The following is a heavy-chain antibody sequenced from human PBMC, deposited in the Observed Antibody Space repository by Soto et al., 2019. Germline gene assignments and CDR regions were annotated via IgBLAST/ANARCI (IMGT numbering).Heavy chain of an antibody. CDR1: GGSISSSSYY. CDR3: ARGHLRRGTFWNAFDI. CDR2: INHSGST. V-gene: IGHV4-39*07. Sequence: SETLSLTCTVSGGSISSSSYYWSWIRQPPGKGLEWIGEINHSGSTNYNPSLKSRVTISVDTSKNQFSLKLSSVTAADTAVYYCARGHLRRGTFWNAFDIWGQGTMVTVSS. D-gene: IGHD1-1*01. J-gene: IGHJ3*02.